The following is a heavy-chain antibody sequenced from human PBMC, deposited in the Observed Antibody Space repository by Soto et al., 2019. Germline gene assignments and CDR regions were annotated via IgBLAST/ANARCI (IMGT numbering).Heavy chain of an antibody. CDR3: ARDPSYYDSSGYQALDY. CDR1: GYTFTSYA. D-gene: IGHD3-22*01. CDR2: INAGNGNT. V-gene: IGHV1-3*01. J-gene: IGHJ4*02. Sequence: ASVKVSCKASGYTFTSYAMHWVRQAPGQRLEWMGWINAGNGNTKYSQKFQGRVTITRDTSASTAYMELSSLRSEDTAVYYCARDPSYYDSSGYQALDYWGQGTLVTVSS.